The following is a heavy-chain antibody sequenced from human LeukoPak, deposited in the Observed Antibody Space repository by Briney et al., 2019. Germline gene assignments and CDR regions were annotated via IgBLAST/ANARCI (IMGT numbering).Heavy chain of an antibody. CDR3: ARTNTRGYSYGTPI. Sequence: GGSLRLSCAASGFTFSSYCMNWVRQAPGKGLEWVSCISSSSSYIYYADSVKGRFTISRDNAKNSLYLQMNSLKAEDTAVYYCARTNTRGYSYGTPIWGQGTLVTVSS. CDR1: GFTFSSYC. CDR2: ISSSSSYI. V-gene: IGHV3-21*01. J-gene: IGHJ4*02. D-gene: IGHD5-18*01.